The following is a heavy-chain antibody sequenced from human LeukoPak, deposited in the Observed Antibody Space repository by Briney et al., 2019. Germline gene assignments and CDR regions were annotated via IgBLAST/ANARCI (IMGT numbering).Heavy chain of an antibody. CDR1: GFTFSSYE. CDR2: ISSSGSTI. Sequence: QPGGTLRLSCAASGFTFSSYEMNWVRQAPGKGLEWVSYISSSGSTIYYADSVKGRFTISRDNAKNSLYLQMNSLRAEDTAVYYCARYPLGPEYYYGSGSWYFDYWGQGTLVTVSS. V-gene: IGHV3-48*03. J-gene: IGHJ4*02. D-gene: IGHD3-10*01. CDR3: ARYPLGPEYYYGSGSWYFDY.